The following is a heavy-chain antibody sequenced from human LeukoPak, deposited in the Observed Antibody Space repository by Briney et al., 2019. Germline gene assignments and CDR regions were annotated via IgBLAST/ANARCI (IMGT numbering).Heavy chain of an antibody. CDR2: ISGSGDNT. D-gene: IGHD6-13*01. CDR3: ARDTLSSSWYGTQPYFDY. Sequence: GGSLRLSRAASGFTFSSYGMSWVRQAPGKGLEWVSAISGSGDNTYYADSVKGRFTISRDNAKNSLSLQMNSLRAEDTAVYYCARDTLSSSWYGTQPYFDYWGQGTLVTVSS. V-gene: IGHV3-23*01. J-gene: IGHJ4*02. CDR1: GFTFSSYG.